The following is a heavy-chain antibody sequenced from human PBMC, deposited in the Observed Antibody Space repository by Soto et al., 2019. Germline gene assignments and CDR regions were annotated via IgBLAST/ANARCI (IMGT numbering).Heavy chain of an antibody. CDR2: ISATGGNI. V-gene: IGHV3-23*01. D-gene: IGHD1-20*01. CDR1: GFTFSDYA. Sequence: GXLRLSCVASGFTFSDYAMTWVRQAPGKGLEWVATISATGGNIEYTDSLKGRFTISRDNSKNTLYLQLNGLTSDDTAVHYCAKVAGGMGYFDLWGRGTLVTVSS. J-gene: IGHJ2*01. CDR3: AKVAGGMGYFDL.